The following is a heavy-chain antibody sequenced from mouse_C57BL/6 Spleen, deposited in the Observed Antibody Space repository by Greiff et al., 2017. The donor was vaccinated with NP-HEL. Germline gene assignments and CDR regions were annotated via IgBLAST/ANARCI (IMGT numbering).Heavy chain of an antibody. CDR3: ARSYYYGSRETGFAY. CDR1: GYTFTSYW. J-gene: IGHJ3*01. V-gene: IGHV1-69*01. Sequence: QVQLQQPGAELVMPGASVKLSCKASGYTFTSYWMHWVKQRPGQGLEWIGEIDPSDSYTNYNQKFKGKSTLTVDKSSSTAYMQRSSLTSEDSAVYYCARSYYYGSRETGFAYWGQGTLVTVSA. D-gene: IGHD1-1*01. CDR2: IDPSDSYT.